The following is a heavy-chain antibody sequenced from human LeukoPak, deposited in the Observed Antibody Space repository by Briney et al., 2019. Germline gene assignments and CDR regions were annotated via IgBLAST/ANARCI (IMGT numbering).Heavy chain of an antibody. Sequence: GGSLRLSCTASGFTFGDYAMSWVRQAPGKGLEWVGFIRSKAYGGTTEYAASVKGRFTISRDDSKSIAYLQMNSLKTEDTAVYYCTRGRAAAGNDYLAYYYMDVWGKGTTVTVSS. D-gene: IGHD6-13*01. V-gene: IGHV3-49*04. CDR1: GFTFGDYA. CDR3: TRGRAAAGNDYLAYYYMDV. J-gene: IGHJ6*03. CDR2: IRSKAYGGTT.